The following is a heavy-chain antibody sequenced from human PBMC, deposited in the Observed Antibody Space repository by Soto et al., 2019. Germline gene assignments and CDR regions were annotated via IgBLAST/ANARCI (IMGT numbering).Heavy chain of an antibody. J-gene: IGHJ6*02. CDR1: GYTFTSYY. CDR3: ARQGISAGTIPYYYYYYGMDV. V-gene: IGHV1-46*01. D-gene: IGHD6-13*01. Sequence: GASVKVSCKASGYTFTSYYMHWVRQAPGQGLELMGIINPSGGSTYYNPSLKSRVTISVDTSKNQFSLKLSSVTAADTAVYYCARQGISAGTIPYYYYYYGMDVWGQGTTVTAP. CDR2: INPSGGST.